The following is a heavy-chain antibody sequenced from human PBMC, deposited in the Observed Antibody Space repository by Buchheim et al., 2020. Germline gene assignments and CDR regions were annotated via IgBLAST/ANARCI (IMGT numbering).Heavy chain of an antibody. Sequence: QVQLQESGPGLVKPSETLSLTCTVSGGSISSYYWSWIRQPPGKGLEWIGYIYYSGSTNYNPSLKSRVTISVDTSKNQFSLKLSSVTAADTAVYYCARYGMRGLLSGYYYYGMDVWGQGTT. CDR2: IYYSGST. J-gene: IGHJ6*02. D-gene: IGHD2-15*01. CDR3: ARYGMRGLLSGYYYYGMDV. CDR1: GGSISSYY. V-gene: IGHV4-59*01.